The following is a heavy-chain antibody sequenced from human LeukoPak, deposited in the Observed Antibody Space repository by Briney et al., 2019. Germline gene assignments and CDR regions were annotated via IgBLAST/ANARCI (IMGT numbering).Heavy chain of an antibody. D-gene: IGHD2-15*01. CDR2: ISGSGGST. CDR3: AVVVAATGNDY. V-gene: IGHV3-23*01. CDR1: GFTFSSYA. Sequence: GGSLRLSCAASGFTFSSYAMSWVRQAPGKGLEWVSAISGSGGSTYYADSVKGRFTISRDNSKNTLYLQMNSLRAGDTAVYYCAVVVAATGNDYWGQGTLVTVSS. J-gene: IGHJ4*02.